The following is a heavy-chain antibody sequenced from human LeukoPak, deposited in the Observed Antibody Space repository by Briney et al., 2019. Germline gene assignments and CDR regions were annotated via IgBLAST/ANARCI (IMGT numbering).Heavy chain of an antibody. D-gene: IGHD6-13*01. J-gene: IGHJ4*02. Sequence: GGSLRLSCAASGFTLSSYRMNWVRQAPGKGLEWVSSISGSSSDIYYADSVKGRFTISRDNAKNSLYLQMHSLRAEDTAVYYCARDSQAVGTDFDYWGQGTLVTVSS. V-gene: IGHV3-21*01. CDR3: ARDSQAVGTDFDY. CDR1: GFTLSSYR. CDR2: ISGSSSDI.